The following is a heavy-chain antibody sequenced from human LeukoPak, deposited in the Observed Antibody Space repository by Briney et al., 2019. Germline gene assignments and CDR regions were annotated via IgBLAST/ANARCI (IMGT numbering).Heavy chain of an antibody. CDR3: ARGAYYGSGSYFDY. D-gene: IGHD3-10*01. V-gene: IGHV1-69*13. J-gene: IGHJ4*02. CDR2: IIPIFGTA. CDR1: GGTFSSYA. Sequence: SVKVSCKASGGTFSSYAISWVRQAPGQGLEWMGGIIPIFGTANYAQKFQGRVTITADESTSAAYMELSSLRSEDTAVYYCARGAYYGSGSYFDYWGQGTLVTVSS.